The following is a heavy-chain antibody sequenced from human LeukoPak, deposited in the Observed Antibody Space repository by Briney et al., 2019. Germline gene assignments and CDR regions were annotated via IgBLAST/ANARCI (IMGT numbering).Heavy chain of an antibody. CDR2: IKQDGSEK. Sequence: GGSLRLSCAASGFTFNDYWMTWVRQAPGKGLEWVANIKQDGSEKYYVDSVKGRFTISRDIAKNSLYLQMNSLRAEDTAVYYCARGGATTFGLWGNAFDIWGQGTMVTVSS. J-gene: IGHJ3*02. CDR1: GFTFNDYW. CDR3: ARGGATTFGLWGNAFDI. D-gene: IGHD3-3*01. V-gene: IGHV3-7*01.